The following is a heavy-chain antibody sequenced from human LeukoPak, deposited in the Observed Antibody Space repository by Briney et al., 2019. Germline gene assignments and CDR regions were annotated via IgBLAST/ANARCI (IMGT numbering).Heavy chain of an antibody. CDR1: GYSFTSYW. V-gene: IGHV5-51*01. J-gene: IGHJ6*03. D-gene: IGHD2-21*02. Sequence: GESLKISCKVSGYSFTSYWIGWVRQMPGKGLEWMGIIYPGDSDTRYSPSFQGQVTISADKSISTAYLQWSSLKASDTAMYYCAQYCGGDCSDADYYYYYYMDVWGKGTTVTVSS. CDR3: AQYCGGDCSDADYYYYYYMDV. CDR2: IYPGDSDT.